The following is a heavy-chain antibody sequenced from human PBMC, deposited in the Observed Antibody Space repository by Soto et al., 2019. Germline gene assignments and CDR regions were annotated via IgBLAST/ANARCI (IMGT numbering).Heavy chain of an antibody. D-gene: IGHD6-13*01. J-gene: IGHJ6*02. V-gene: IGHV1-69*13. CDR2: IIPIFGTA. CDR1: GGTFSSYA. CDR3: ASPRRIAAAGYYYYGMDV. Sequence: GASVKVSCKASGGTFSSYAISWVRQAPGQGLEWMGGIIPIFGTANYAQKFQGRVTITADESTSTAYMELSSLRSEDTAVYYCASPRRIAAAGYYYYGMDVWGQGTTVTVS.